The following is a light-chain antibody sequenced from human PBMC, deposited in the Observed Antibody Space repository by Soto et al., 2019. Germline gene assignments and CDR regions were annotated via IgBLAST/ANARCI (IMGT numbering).Light chain of an antibody. CDR3: QQSDSSPPWT. J-gene: IGKJ1*01. CDR1: QSISKY. CDR2: ATS. Sequence: DIQMTQSPSSLSSSVGDIVTITCRASQSISKYLSWFQQKPGKAPKLLIYATSSLQSGVPSRFSGSESGTDFTLTISSLQPEDFATYYCQQSDSSPPWTFGQGTKVEIK. V-gene: IGKV1-39*01.